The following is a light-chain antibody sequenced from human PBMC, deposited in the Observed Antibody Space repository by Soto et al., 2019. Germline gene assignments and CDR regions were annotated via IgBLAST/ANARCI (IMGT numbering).Light chain of an antibody. CDR1: SSNIQSNT. CDR2: SDN. CDR3: STWDDRLTGWV. J-gene: IGLJ3*02. Sequence: QSVLTQPPSASGTPGQRVIISCSGSSSNIQSNTVNWYQQLPGTAPKLLIHSDNMRPSGVPDRFSGSKSGTSASLAISGLQSEDEADYYCSTWDDRLTGWVFGGGTQLTVL. V-gene: IGLV1-44*01.